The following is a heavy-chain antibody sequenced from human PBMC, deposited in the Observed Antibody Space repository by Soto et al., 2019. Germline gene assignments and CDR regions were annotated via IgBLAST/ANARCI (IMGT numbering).Heavy chain of an antibody. CDR1: GGSISSYY. CDR2: IYYSGST. Sequence: SETLSLTCTVSGGSISSYYWSWIRQPPGKGLEWIGYIYYSGSTNYNPSLKSRVTISVDTSKNQFSLKLSSVTAADTAVYYCERHSIAAAGLEYRGQLTLVSVSS. CDR3: ERHSIAAAGLEY. J-gene: IGHJ4*02. V-gene: IGHV4-59*08. D-gene: IGHD6-13*01.